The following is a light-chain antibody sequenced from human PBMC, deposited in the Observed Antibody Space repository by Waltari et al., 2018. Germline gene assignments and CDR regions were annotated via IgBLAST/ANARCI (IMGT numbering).Light chain of an antibody. Sequence: DIQLTQSPPSLPASVGDSVTITCRASQNVRRFLNWYQQKPGKAPKLLIHAATDLQTGFPSRFSGSGSETEYSLTISSLQLEDSAIYYCQQASSYPRTFGQGTKVEIK. V-gene: IGKV1-39*01. CDR1: QNVRRF. J-gene: IGKJ1*01. CDR3: QQASSYPRT. CDR2: AAT.